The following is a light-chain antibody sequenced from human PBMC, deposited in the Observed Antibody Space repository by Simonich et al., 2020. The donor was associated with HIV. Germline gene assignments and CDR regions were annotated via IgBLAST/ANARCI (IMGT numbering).Light chain of an antibody. Sequence: EIVMTQSPATLSVSPGARDTLSCRTSQSVSSNLAWYQQKPGQSPRLLIYGASTRATGIPAMFRGSGSGTEFTLTISSLQSEDFAVYYCQQYNNWHPWTFGQGTKVEIK. J-gene: IGKJ1*01. CDR1: QSVSSN. V-gene: IGKV3-15*01. CDR3: QQYNNWHPWT. CDR2: GAS.